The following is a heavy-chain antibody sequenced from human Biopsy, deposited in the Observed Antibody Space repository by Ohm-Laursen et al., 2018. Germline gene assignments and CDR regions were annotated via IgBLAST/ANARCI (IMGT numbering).Heavy chain of an antibody. D-gene: IGHD1-26*01. J-gene: IGHJ4*02. CDR1: GGIFTNYA. V-gene: IGHV1-69*01. CDR3: ARDALGGGSYRFFY. CDR2: IIPLFGTA. Sequence: SSVKVSCKASGGIFTNYAISWVRQAPGQGLEWMGGIIPLFGTANYAQKFQGRVTITADESTSTAYMELSSLRSDDTAVYYCARDALGGGSYRFFYWGQGSLVTVSS.